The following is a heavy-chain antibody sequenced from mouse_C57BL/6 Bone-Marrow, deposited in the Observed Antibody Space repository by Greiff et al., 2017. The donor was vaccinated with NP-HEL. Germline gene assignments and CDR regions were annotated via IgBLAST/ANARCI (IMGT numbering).Heavy chain of an antibody. CDR3: ARLVAPFAY. CDR2: ISSGGSYT. Sequence: EVMLVESGGDLVKPGGSLKLSCAASGFTFSSYGMSWVRQTPDQRLEWVATISSGGSYTYYPDSLKGRSTISRDNAKNTLYLQMSSLKSEDTAMYYCARLVAPFAYWGQGTLVTVSA. V-gene: IGHV5-6*02. J-gene: IGHJ3*01. CDR1: GFTFSSYG. D-gene: IGHD1-1*01.